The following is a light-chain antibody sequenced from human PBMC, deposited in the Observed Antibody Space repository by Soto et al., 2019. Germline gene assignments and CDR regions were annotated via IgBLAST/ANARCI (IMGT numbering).Light chain of an antibody. J-gene: IGKJ4*01. V-gene: IGKV3-15*01. Sequence: EIVMTQSPDTLSVSPGERATLFCRASQSVSSTVAWYQQRPGRAPRLLIYGASTRATGIPARFSGSGSGTEFTLTISSLQSEDFAVYYCQQYNDWLTFGGGTKVDI. CDR2: GAS. CDR3: QQYNDWLT. CDR1: QSVSST.